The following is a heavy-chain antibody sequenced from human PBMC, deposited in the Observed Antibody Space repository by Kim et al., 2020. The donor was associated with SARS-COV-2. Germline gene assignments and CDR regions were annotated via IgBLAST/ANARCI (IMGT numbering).Heavy chain of an antibody. J-gene: IGHJ1*01. CDR3: ARARFGYYDEYFQS. Sequence: YADSGRGRFAISRDNTKNSLSLQMNSLRAQDTAVYYCARARFGYYDEYFQSWGQGTLVTVSS. D-gene: IGHD3-3*01. V-gene: IGHV3-21*01.